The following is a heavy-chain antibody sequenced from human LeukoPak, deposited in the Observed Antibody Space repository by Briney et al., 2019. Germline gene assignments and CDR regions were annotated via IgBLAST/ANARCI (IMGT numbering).Heavy chain of an antibody. J-gene: IGHJ4*02. D-gene: IGHD3-10*01. CDR2: INHSGST. V-gene: IGHV4-34*01. CDR3: ARLVPLSSITMVRGVINDY. CDR1: GGSFSGYY. Sequence: PSETLSLTCAVYGGSFSGYYWSWIRQPPGKGLEWIGEINHSGSTNYNPSLKSRVTISVDTSKNQFSLKLSSVTAADTAVYYCARLVPLSSITMVRGVINDYWGQGTLVTVSS.